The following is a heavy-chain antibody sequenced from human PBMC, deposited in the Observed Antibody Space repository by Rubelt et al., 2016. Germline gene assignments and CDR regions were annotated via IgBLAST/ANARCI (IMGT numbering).Heavy chain of an antibody. Sequence: QVQLQQWGAGLLKPSETLSLTCAVYGGSFTDYYWTWIRQPPGKGLEWIGEINHSGSTNYNPSLKSRVTILGDTSKNQVSLKLTSVTAADTAVYDCARVVLGSGYEEYWGHGTLVTVSS. V-gene: IGHV4-34*01. CDR3: ARVVLGSGYEEY. J-gene: IGHJ4*01. D-gene: IGHD5-12*01. CDR2: INHSGST. CDR1: GGSFTDYY.